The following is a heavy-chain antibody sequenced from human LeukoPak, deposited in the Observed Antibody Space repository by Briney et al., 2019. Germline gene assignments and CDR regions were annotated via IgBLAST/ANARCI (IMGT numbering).Heavy chain of an antibody. Sequence: SGGPLRLSCAASGFTFSSYTMHWVRLAPGKGLEWVSSISSRGDYIYYGDSVKGRFTVSRDNAKNSLYLQMSSLGAEDTALYYCARAYTLGWFDPWGQGTLVTVSS. J-gene: IGHJ5*02. V-gene: IGHV3-21*01. D-gene: IGHD2-2*02. CDR1: GFTFSSYT. CDR3: ARAYTLGWFDP. CDR2: ISSRGDYI.